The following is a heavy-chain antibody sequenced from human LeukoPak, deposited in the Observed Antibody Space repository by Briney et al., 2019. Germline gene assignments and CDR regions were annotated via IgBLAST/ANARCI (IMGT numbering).Heavy chain of an antibody. CDR2: IYYSGNT. V-gene: IGHV4-39*07. D-gene: IGHD5-18*01. CDR1: GGSIDSTKYY. Sequence: SETLSLTCTVSGGSIDSTKYYWGWIRQAPGKGLEWVGAIYYSGNTYYNPSLKSRVAMSVDTPKNQFSLKLSSVTAADTAVYYCARAVGGYTGAFDIWGQGTMVTVSS. J-gene: IGHJ3*02. CDR3: ARAVGGYTGAFDI.